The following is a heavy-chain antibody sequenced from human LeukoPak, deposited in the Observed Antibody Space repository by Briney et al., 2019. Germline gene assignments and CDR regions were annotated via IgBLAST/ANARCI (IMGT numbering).Heavy chain of an antibody. CDR2: ISISSSYI. CDR1: GFTFSSYS. J-gene: IGHJ4*02. V-gene: IGHV3-21*01. D-gene: IGHD3-22*01. Sequence: GGSLRLSCAASGFTFSSYSINWVRQAPGKGLEWVSSISISSSYIYYADSVKGRFIISRDNAKNSLYLQMNSLRAEDTAVYYCARGPQKNGHSSGYPGYFDYWGQGTLVTVSS. CDR3: ARGPQKNGHSSGYPGYFDY.